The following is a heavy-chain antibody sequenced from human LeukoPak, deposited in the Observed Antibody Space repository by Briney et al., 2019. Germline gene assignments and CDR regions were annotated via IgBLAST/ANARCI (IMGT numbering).Heavy chain of an antibody. V-gene: IGHV3-9*01. D-gene: IGHD6-13*01. Sequence: GGSLRLSCAASGFTFDDYAMHWVRQAPGKGLEWVSGISWNSGSIGYADSVKGRFTISRDNAKNSLYLQMNSLRAEDTALYYCAKEGQQLGLDYWGQGTLVTVSS. J-gene: IGHJ4*02. CDR2: ISWNSGSI. CDR1: GFTFDDYA. CDR3: AKEGQQLGLDY.